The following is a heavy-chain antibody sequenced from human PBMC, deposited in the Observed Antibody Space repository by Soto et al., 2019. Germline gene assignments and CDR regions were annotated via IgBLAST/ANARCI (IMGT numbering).Heavy chain of an antibody. CDR3: ARVIWHRWLQNLMYFDY. J-gene: IGHJ4*02. CDR2: IYYRGST. V-gene: IGHV4-61*01. Sequence: PSETLSLTGTVSGGSVSSGSYYWSWIRQPPGKGLEWIGYIYYRGSTNYNPSLKSRVTISVDTSKNQFSLKLSSVTAADTAVYYCARVIWHRWLQNLMYFDYWGQGTLVTVSS. CDR1: GGSVSSGSYY. D-gene: IGHD2-8*01.